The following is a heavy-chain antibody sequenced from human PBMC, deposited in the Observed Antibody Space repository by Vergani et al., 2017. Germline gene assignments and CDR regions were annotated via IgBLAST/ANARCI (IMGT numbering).Heavy chain of an antibody. CDR1: GFTFSSYW. V-gene: IGHV3-74*01. CDR3: ARLYDSSGYYEYDAFDI. Sequence: EVQLVESGGGLVQPGGSLRLSCAASGFTFSSYWMHWVRQAPGKGLVWVSRINSDGSSTSYADSVKGRFTISRENAKNTLYLQMNSLRAEDTAVYYCARLYDSSGYYEYDAFDIWGQGTMVTVSS. D-gene: IGHD3-22*01. J-gene: IGHJ3*02. CDR2: INSDGSST.